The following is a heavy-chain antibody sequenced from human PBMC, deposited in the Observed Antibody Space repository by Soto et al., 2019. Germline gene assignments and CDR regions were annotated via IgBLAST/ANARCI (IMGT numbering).Heavy chain of an antibody. CDR1: GVSVSTNTQY. V-gene: IGHV4-39*01. CDR3: AETTTSYHDFLTGYYARDGYSYGMDV. J-gene: IGHJ6*02. CDR2: IYYGGRT. Sequence: SETLSLTCTVSGVSVSTNTQYWGWIRQSPGKGLEWIGSIYYGGRTYYNPSLKSRVIITVYTSKNQFSLRLSPVTAEDPAVYYCAETTTSYHDFLTGYYARDGYSYGMDVWGPGTTVTVSS. D-gene: IGHD3-9*01.